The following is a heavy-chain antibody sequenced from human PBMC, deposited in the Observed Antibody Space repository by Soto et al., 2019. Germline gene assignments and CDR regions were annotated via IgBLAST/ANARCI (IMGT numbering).Heavy chain of an antibody. D-gene: IGHD6-19*01. V-gene: IGHV3-74*01. CDR2: IAGEGIST. CDR3: IRDLRSGDF. J-gene: IGHJ4*02. CDR1: GFTFSRYC. Sequence: EVQLVESGGGLVQPGGSLRLSCAASGFTFSRYCMHWVRQAPGKGLVWVSRIAGEGISTNYADSVKGRFTASRDNAKNTVYLEMSSLRAEDTAVYYCIRDLRSGDFWGQGTLVTVSS.